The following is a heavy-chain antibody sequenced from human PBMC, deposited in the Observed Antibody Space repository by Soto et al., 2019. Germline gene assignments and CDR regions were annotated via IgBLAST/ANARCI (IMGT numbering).Heavy chain of an antibody. CDR2: IIPVLGKP. J-gene: IGHJ4*02. Sequence: QGRLVQSGAEMRKPGSSVKVSCKTSGGSFNTYATGWVRPAPGQGLEWMGGIIPVLGKPNYAPKFQGRLTIVTDESASTVYMELSSLTSDDTAVYYCSSDRRCDRFLSPPDWGQGTLVTVSS. CDR1: GGSFNTYA. CDR3: SSDRRCDRFLSPPD. D-gene: IGHD4-17*01. V-gene: IGHV1-69*05.